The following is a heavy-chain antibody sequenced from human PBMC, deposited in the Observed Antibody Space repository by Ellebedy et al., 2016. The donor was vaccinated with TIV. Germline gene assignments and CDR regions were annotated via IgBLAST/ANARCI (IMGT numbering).Heavy chain of an antibody. Sequence: GESLKISCATSGFTFSTYWMSLVRQTPGKGLEWVANIKQDGSERYYVDSVKGRFTIARDSAKSSLYLQMNSLRAEETAVYYCARGDSTFYVYSGSSDFDYWGQGTLVTVSS. J-gene: IGHJ4*02. CDR1: GFTFSTYW. V-gene: IGHV3-7*02. CDR3: ARGDSTFYVYSGSSDFDY. D-gene: IGHD1-26*01. CDR2: IKQDGSER.